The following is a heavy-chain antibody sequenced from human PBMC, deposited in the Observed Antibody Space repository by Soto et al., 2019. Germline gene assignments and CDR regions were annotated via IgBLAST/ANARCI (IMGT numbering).Heavy chain of an antibody. CDR3: ARASSSSSAADY. CDR1: GESISSGGYY. J-gene: IGHJ4*02. D-gene: IGHD6-6*01. Sequence: QVQLQESGPGLVKPSQTLSVTCSVSGESISSGGYYWSWIRHHPGKGLEWIGYIYDSDSAYYNPSLNMRVTISMDTSKNHFAVRLRSVTAADTAVYYCARASSSSSAADYWGQGTLAPVSS. V-gene: IGHV4-31*03. CDR2: IYDSDSA.